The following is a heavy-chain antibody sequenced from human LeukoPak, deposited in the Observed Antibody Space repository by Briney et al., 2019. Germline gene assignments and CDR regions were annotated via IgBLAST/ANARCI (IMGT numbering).Heavy chain of an antibody. V-gene: IGHV3-11*01. J-gene: IGHJ4*02. Sequence: GGSLRLSCAASGFTFSDHYVSWIRQAPGKGLEWVSYISGSGSTIYYAESVKGRFTTSRDNAKNSVYLQMNSLRAEDTAVYYCASRFTRSPRVDWGQGTLVTVSS. D-gene: IGHD3-3*01. CDR3: ASRFTRSPRVD. CDR1: GFTFSDHY. CDR2: ISGSGSTI.